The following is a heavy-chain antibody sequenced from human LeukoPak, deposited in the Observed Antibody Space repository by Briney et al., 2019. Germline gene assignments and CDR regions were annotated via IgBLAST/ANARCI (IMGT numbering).Heavy chain of an antibody. Sequence: HPGGSLRLSCTTSGFTFGDYGISWFRQAPGKGLEWVGFIRSKASGEATECAASVKGRFTISRDDSKNIAYLQMISLKIEDTAVYYCARERRAIDYYDSGTYYSDYWGQGTLVTVSS. D-gene: IGHD3-10*01. CDR3: ARERRAIDYYDSGTYYSDY. CDR2: IRSKASGEAT. J-gene: IGHJ4*02. V-gene: IGHV3-49*03. CDR1: GFTFGDYG.